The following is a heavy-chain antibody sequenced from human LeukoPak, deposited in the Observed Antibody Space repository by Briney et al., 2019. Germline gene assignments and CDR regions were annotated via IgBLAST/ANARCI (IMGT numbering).Heavy chain of an antibody. J-gene: IGHJ4*02. Sequence: SETLSLTCTVSGGSISSYYWSWIRQPPGKGLEWIGYISYSGNTNYNPSLKSRVTISVDTSKNQFSLKLTSVTAADTAVYYCARQGGYIAPLALWGQGTLVTVSA. CDR1: GGSISSYY. CDR2: ISYSGNT. V-gene: IGHV4-59*08. CDR3: ARQGGYIAPLAL. D-gene: IGHD6-13*01.